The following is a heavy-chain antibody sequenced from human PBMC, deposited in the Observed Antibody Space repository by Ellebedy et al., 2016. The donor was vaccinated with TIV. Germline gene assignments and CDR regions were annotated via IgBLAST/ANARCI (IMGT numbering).Heavy chain of an antibody. CDR3: TRQKTGSSYYFDY. CDR1: GGSISSGGYY. V-gene: IGHV4-31*03. CDR2: TTYRGNT. D-gene: IGHD3-10*01. Sequence: MPSETLSLTCTVSGGSISSGGYYWTWIRQHPGKGLEWIGYTTYRGNTYYNPSLKSRVDISVDTSKSQFSLKLGSVTAADTAVYYCTRQKTGSSYYFDYWGQGTLVTVSS. J-gene: IGHJ4*02.